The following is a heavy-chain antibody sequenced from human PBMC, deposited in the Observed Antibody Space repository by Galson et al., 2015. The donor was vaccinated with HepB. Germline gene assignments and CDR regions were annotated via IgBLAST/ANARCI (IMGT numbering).Heavy chain of an antibody. CDR3: ARSVGIQLWLFGDY. CDR2: ISYDGSNK. V-gene: IGHV3-30*04. CDR1: GLTFSSYA. J-gene: IGHJ4*02. Sequence: SLRLSCAASGLTFSSYAMHWVRQAPGKGLEWVAVISYDGSNKYYADSVKGRFTISRDNSKNTLYLQMNSLRAEDTAVYYCARSVGIQLWLFGDYWGQGTLVTVSS. D-gene: IGHD5-18*01.